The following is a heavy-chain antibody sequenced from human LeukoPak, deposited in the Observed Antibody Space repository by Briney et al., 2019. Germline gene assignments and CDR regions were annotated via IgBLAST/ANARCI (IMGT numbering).Heavy chain of an antibody. CDR2: ISYDGSNK. J-gene: IGHJ4*02. CDR1: GFTFSSYA. Sequence: PGRSLRLSCAASGFTFSSYAMHWVRQAPGKGLEWVAVISYDGSNKYYADSVMGRFTISRDNSKNTLYLQMNSLRAEDTAVYYCAVNMATSFDYWGQGTLVTVSS. D-gene: IGHD5-24*01. V-gene: IGHV3-30-3*01. CDR3: AVNMATSFDY.